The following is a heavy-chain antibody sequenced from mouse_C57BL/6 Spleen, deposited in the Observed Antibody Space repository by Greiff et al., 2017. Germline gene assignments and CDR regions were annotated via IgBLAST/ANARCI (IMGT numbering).Heavy chain of an antibody. Sequence: QVQLQQPGAELVKPGASVKMSCKASGYTFTSYWITWVKQRPGQGLEWIGDIYPGSGSTNYNEKFKSKATLTVDTSSSTAYMQLSSLTSEDSAVYDGARCPEYYGSSSLYFDYWGQGTTLTVSS. CDR2: IYPGSGST. V-gene: IGHV1-55*01. CDR3: ARCPEYYGSSSLYFDY. D-gene: IGHD1-1*01. CDR1: GYTFTSYW. J-gene: IGHJ2*01.